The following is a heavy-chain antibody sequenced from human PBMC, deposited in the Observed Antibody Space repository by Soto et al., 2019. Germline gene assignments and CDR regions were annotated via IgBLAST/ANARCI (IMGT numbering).Heavy chain of an antibody. CDR3: ARHWIYSSSSRSGWFDP. V-gene: IGHV4-39*01. CDR2: IYYSGST. D-gene: IGHD6-6*01. CDR1: GGSISSSSYY. J-gene: IGHJ5*02. Sequence: QLQLQESGLGLVKPSETLSLTCTVSGGSISSSSYYWGWIRQPPGKGLEWIGSIYYSGSTYYNPSLKSRVTISVDTSKNQFSLKLSSVTAADTAVYYCARHWIYSSSSRSGWFDPWGQGTLVTVSS.